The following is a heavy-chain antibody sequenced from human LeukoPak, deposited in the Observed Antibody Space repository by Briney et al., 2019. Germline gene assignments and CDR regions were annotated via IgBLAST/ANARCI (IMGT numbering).Heavy chain of an antibody. J-gene: IGHJ3*02. V-gene: IGHV3-53*01. CDR3: LAGNFDPFDM. Sequence: PGGSLRLSCSASGFTVRSTFMNWVRQAPGKGLEWVSVIYTGGSTYYTDSVRGRFTISRDDSKNPVYLQMNSLRADDTAVYYCLAGNFDPFDMWGQGTMVIVSS. CDR1: GFTVRSTF. CDR2: IYTGGST.